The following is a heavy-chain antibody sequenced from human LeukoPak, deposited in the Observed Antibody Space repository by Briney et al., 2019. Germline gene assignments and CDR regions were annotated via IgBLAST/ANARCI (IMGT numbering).Heavy chain of an antibody. D-gene: IGHD6-13*01. Sequence: PGGSLRLSCVASGFTFSSYSMNWVRQAPGKGLEWVSYITRSSSAKFYADSVKGRFTISRDNSKNTLYLQMNSLRAEDTAVYYCARDLLGGIAAAGRWFDPWGQGTLVTVSS. J-gene: IGHJ5*02. CDR2: ITRSSSAK. CDR3: ARDLLGGIAAAGRWFDP. CDR1: GFTFSSYS. V-gene: IGHV3-48*01.